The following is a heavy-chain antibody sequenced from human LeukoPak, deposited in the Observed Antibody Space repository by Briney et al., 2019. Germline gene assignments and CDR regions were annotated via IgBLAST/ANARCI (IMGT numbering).Heavy chain of an antibody. CDR3: ARVTSILLFDY. Sequence: SETLSLTCTVSGGSISSSSYYWGWIRQPPGKGLEWTGSIYYSGSTYYNPSLKSRVTISVDTSKNQFSLKLSSVTAADTAVYYCARVTSILLFDYWGQGTLVTVSS. CDR2: IYYSGST. D-gene: IGHD2-21*02. CDR1: GGSISSSSYY. V-gene: IGHV4-39*01. J-gene: IGHJ4*02.